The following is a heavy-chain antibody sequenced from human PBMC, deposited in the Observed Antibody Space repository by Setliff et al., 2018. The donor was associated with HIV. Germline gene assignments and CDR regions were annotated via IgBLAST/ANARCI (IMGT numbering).Heavy chain of an antibody. D-gene: IGHD3-22*01. CDR1: GGSISSYY. J-gene: IGHJ4*02. Sequence: PSETLSLTCAVSGGSISSYYWSWIRQPPGKRLEWIGYIYYSGSTNYNPSRKSRVTISVDTSKNQFSLKLSSVTATDTAVYYCARDSDYYDSSGRHIRLFDYWGQGTLVTVSS. V-gene: IGHV4-59*01. CDR2: IYYSGST. CDR3: ARDSDYYDSSGRHIRLFDY.